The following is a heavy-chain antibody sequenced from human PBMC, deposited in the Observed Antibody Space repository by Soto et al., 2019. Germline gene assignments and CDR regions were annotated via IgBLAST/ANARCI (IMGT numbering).Heavy chain of an antibody. CDR3: ARGPNYYDFWSGYYTGAFDI. J-gene: IGHJ3*02. CDR2: INHSGST. Sequence: SETLSLTCAVYGGSFSGYYWSWIRQPPGKGLEWIGEINHSGSTNYNPSLKSRVTISVDTSKNQFSLKLSSVTAADTAVYYCARGPNYYDFWSGYYTGAFDIWGQGTMVTVSS. V-gene: IGHV4-34*01. CDR1: GGSFSGYY. D-gene: IGHD3-3*01.